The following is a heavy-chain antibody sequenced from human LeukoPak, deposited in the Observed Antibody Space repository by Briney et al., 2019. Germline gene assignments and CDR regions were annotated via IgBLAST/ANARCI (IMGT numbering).Heavy chain of an antibody. CDR1: GGSIRGYY. D-gene: IGHD3-22*01. Sequence: SETLSLTCTVSGGSIRGYYWTWIRQPPGKGLEWIGYVSYTGSTNYNPSLKSRLSISLDTSKNQFSLKLNSVTAADTAVYYCARAGGGLTYYYDSSGYSWDYWGQGTLVTVSS. CDR3: ARAGGGLTYYYDSSGYSWDY. J-gene: IGHJ4*02. CDR2: VSYTGST. V-gene: IGHV4-59*01.